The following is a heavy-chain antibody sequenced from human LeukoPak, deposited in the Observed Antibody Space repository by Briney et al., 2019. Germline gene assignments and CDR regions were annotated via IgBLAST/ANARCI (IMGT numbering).Heavy chain of an antibody. J-gene: IGHJ3*02. D-gene: IGHD3-10*01. CDR2: INSDGSTT. CDR1: GFTFSSYW. CDR3: ARVSGIWAFDI. V-gene: IGHV3-74*01. Sequence: GGSLRLSCAASGFTFSSYWMHWVGQAPGKGLVGVSRINSDGSTTNYADSVKGRFTISRDNAKNTLYLQMNSLRAEDTAVYYCARVSGIWAFDIWGQGTMVTVSS.